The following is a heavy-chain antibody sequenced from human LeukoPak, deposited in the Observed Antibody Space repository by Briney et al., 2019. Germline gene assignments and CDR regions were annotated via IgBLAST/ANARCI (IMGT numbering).Heavy chain of an antibody. V-gene: IGHV4-59*01. J-gene: IGHJ5*02. D-gene: IGHD3-3*01. CDR1: GGSISSYY. CDR2: IYYSGST. CDR3: AKAITIFGFDP. Sequence: SETLSLTCTVPGGSISSYYWSLIRQPPGKGLEWIGYIYYSGSTNYNPSLKSRVTISVDTSKNQFSLKLSSVTAADTAVYYCAKAITIFGFDPWGQGTLVTVSS.